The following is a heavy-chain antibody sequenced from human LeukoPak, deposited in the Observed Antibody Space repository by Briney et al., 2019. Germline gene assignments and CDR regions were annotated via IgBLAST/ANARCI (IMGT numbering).Heavy chain of an antibody. D-gene: IGHD2-21*02. CDR1: GFTFSSYA. V-gene: IGHV3-23*01. Sequence: GGSLRLSCAASGFTFSSYAMSWVRQAPGKGLQWVSGISSTGGSTYYTDSVKGRFSISRDNSKNTLSLQMNSLRPEDTAVYYCAKDQLAYCGGDCYSAPWGQGTLVTVSS. J-gene: IGHJ5*02. CDR2: ISSTGGST. CDR3: AKDQLAYCGGDCYSAP.